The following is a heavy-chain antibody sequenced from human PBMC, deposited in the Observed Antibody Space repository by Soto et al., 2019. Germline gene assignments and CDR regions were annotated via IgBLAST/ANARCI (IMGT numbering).Heavy chain of an antibody. CDR3: LVVVVTAIPVNDAFDI. V-gene: IGHV3-74*01. CDR2: INGDGSST. CDR1: GFTFSRHW. J-gene: IGHJ3*02. Sequence: GSLRLPCAASGFTFSRHWMHWVRQAPGKGLVWVSRINGDGSSTTYADSVKGRFTISRDNAKNTVYLQMNSLRAEDTAVYYCLVVVVTAIPVNDAFDIWGQGTMVTV. D-gene: IGHD2-21*02.